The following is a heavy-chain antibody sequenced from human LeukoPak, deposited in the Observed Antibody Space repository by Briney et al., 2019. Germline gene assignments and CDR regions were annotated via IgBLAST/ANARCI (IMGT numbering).Heavy chain of an antibody. CDR1: GYKFTDDY. Sequence: ASVTVSCTASGYKFTDDYMHWVRPAPGQGLEFMGWINPDSGFTNYAQKFKGRVTMTRDTSISTAYLEVRSLTSDDTAVYYCAPTAEAYTSWWKVWGQGTLVTVSS. D-gene: IGHD3-16*01. V-gene: IGHV1-2*02. J-gene: IGHJ4*01. CDR3: APTAEAYTSWWKV. CDR2: INPDSGFT.